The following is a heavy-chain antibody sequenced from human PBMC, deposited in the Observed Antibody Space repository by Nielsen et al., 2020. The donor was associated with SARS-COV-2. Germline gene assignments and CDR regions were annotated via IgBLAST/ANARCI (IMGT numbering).Heavy chain of an antibody. V-gene: IGHV1-2*04. J-gene: IGHJ3*02. CDR1: GYTFTGYY. D-gene: IGHD5-18*01. CDR2: INPNSGGT. CDR3: AKDLVFTNTWILDGRDAFDI. Sequence: ASVKVSCKASGYTFTGYYMHWVRQAPGQGLEWMGWINPNSGGTNYAQKFQGWVTMTRDTSISTAYMELSRLRSDDTAVYYCAKDLVFTNTWILDGRDAFDIWGQGTMVTVSS.